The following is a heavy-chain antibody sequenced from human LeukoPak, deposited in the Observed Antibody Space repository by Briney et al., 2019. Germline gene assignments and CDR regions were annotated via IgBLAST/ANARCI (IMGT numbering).Heavy chain of an antibody. CDR2: IYHSGST. D-gene: IGHD1-14*01. CDR1: GGSISSGGYS. Sequence: SQTLTLTCAVSGGSISSGGYSWSWIRQPPGKGLEWIGYIYHSGSTYYNPSLKSRVTISVDRSKNQFSLKLSSVTAADTAVYYCARGNTGAFDIWGQGTMVTVSS. CDR3: ARGNTGAFDI. J-gene: IGHJ3*02. V-gene: IGHV4-30-2*01.